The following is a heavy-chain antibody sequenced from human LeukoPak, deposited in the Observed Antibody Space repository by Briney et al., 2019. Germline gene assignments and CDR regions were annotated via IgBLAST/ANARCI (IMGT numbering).Heavy chain of an antibody. Sequence: SETLSLTCAVSGGSISSSNWWSWVRPPPGKGLEWIGEIYHSGSTNYNPSLKSRVTISVDKSKNQFSLKLSSVTAADTAVYYCARDEGYCSSTSCYNWFDPWGQGTLVTVSS. J-gene: IGHJ5*02. D-gene: IGHD2-2*01. CDR1: GGSISSSNW. CDR2: IYHSGST. CDR3: ARDEGYCSSTSCYNWFDP. V-gene: IGHV4-4*02.